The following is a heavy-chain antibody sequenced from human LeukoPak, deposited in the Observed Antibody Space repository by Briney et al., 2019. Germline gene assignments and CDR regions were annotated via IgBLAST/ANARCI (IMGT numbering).Heavy chain of an antibody. CDR3: ARAVRYFDWLRFDP. Sequence: ASVKVSCKASGYTFTGYYMHWVRQAPGQGLEWMGWINANSGGTNYAQKFQGRVTMTRDTFMSTDYMELGRLRSDDTAVYYCARAVRYFDWLRFDPWGQGTLVTVSS. CDR2: INANSGGT. CDR1: GYTFTGYY. D-gene: IGHD3-9*01. V-gene: IGHV1-2*02. J-gene: IGHJ5*02.